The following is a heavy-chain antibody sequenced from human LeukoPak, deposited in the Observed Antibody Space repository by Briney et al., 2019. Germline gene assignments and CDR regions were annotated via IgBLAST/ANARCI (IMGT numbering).Heavy chain of an antibody. V-gene: IGHV3-30*04. CDR3: ARDLLEGVYIAPEYYFDY. CDR2: ISYDGSNK. J-gene: IGHJ4*02. CDR1: GFTFSSYA. Sequence: GGSLRLSCAASGFTFSSYAMHWVRQAPGKGLEWVAVISYDGSNKYYADSVKGRFTISRDNSKNTLYLQMNSLRAEDTAVYYCARDLLEGVYIAPEYYFDYWGQGTLVTVSS. D-gene: IGHD6-13*01.